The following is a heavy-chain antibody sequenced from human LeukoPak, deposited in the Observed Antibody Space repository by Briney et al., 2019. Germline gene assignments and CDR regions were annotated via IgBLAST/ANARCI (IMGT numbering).Heavy chain of an antibody. V-gene: IGHV3-66*01. CDR1: GFTVSSNY. Sequence: GGSLRLSCAASGFTVSSNYMSWVRQAPGKGLEWVSVIYSGGSTYYADSVKGRFTISRDNSKNTLYLQMNSLRAKDTAVYYCARDHPTVTHDAFDIWGQGTMVTVSS. CDR2: IYSGGST. J-gene: IGHJ3*02. D-gene: IGHD4-17*01. CDR3: ARDHPTVTHDAFDI.